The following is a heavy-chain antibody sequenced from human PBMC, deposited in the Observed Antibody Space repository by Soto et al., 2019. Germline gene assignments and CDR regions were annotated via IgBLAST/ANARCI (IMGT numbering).Heavy chain of an antibody. V-gene: IGHV1-18*01. J-gene: IGHJ6*03. Sequence: QVQLVQSGAEVKKPGASVKVSCKASGYTFTSYGISWVRQAPGQGLEWMGWISAYNGNTNYAQKLQGRVTMTTDTSTSTAYMELRSLRSDDTAVYYCAREVVPAAMPGAFYYYYMDVWGKGTTVTVSS. CDR3: AREVVPAAMPGAFYYYYMDV. CDR1: GYTFTSYG. D-gene: IGHD2-2*01. CDR2: ISAYNGNT.